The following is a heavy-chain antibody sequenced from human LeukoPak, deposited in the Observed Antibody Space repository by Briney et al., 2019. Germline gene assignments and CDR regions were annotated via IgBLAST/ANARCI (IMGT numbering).Heavy chain of an antibody. D-gene: IGHD3-22*01. J-gene: IGHJ3*01. CDR2: IWSNGKRQ. V-gene: IGHV3-33*01. Sequence: GTSLRLSCAASGFDFRMSGIHWVRQAPGKGLEGVAFIWSNGKRQDYADSVKGRFTISRDNSRNTLSLQMNSLRDEDTAMHYCVRDPPNSGFAFALWGQGTMVTVSA. CDR3: VRDPPNSGFAFAL. CDR1: GFDFRMSG.